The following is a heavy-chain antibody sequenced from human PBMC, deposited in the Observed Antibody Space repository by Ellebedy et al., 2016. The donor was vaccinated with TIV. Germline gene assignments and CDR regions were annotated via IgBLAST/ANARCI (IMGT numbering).Heavy chain of an antibody. V-gene: IGHV4-34*01. CDR3: ASLVDYTYY. CDR2: INHSGST. CDR1: GGSFSGYY. J-gene: IGHJ4*02. Sequence: GSLRLXXAVYGGSFSGYYWSWIRQPPGKGLEWIGEINHSGSTNYNPSLKSRVTISVDTSKNQFSLKLSSVTAADTAVYYCASLVDYTYYWGQGTLVTVSS. D-gene: IGHD3-16*01.